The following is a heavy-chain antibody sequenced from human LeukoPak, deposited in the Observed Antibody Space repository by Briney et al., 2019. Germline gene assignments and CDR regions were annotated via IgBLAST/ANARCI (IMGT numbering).Heavy chain of an antibody. CDR1: GFTFSSYW. CDR3: ARDRGTGYNTFDY. D-gene: IGHD5-24*01. CDR2: INGDGSST. Sequence: PGRSLRLSCAASGFTFSSYWMHWVRQAPGKGLVWVSRINGDGSSTSYADSVKGRFTISRDNAKNTLYLQMNSLRAEDTAVYYCARDRGTGYNTFDYWGQGTLVTVSS. J-gene: IGHJ4*02. V-gene: IGHV3-74*01.